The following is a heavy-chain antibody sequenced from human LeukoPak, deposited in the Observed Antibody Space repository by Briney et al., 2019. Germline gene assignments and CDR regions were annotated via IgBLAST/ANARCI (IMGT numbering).Heavy chain of an antibody. D-gene: IGHD4-11*01. V-gene: IGHV1-18*01. CDR2: ISAYNGNT. J-gene: IGHJ3*02. Sequence: EASVKVSCNAPGGTFSSYAISWVRQAPGQGLEWMGWISAYNGNTNYAQKLQGRVTMTTDTSTSTAYMELRSLRSDDTAVYYCARDVADYSNYRVAFGAFDIWGQGTMVTVSS. CDR3: ARDVADYSNYRVAFGAFDI. CDR1: GGTFSSYA.